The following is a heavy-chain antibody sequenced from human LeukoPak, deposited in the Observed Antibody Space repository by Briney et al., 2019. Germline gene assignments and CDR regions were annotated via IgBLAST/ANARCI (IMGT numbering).Heavy chain of an antibody. CDR1: GFTFRNYW. V-gene: IGHV3-7*03. D-gene: IGHD2-8*02. J-gene: IGHJ4*02. CDR3: AKDSPGPTFDY. Sequence: GGSLRLSCAASGFTFRNYWMGWVRQAPGKGLEWVANTKPDGSAEYYADSVRGRFTTSRDNANNFLYLQMNSLRAEDTAVYYCAKDSPGPTFDYWGQGTLVTVSS. CDR2: TKPDGSAE.